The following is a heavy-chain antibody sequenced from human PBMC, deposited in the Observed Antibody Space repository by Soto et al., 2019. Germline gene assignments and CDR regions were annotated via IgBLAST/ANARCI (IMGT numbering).Heavy chain of an antibody. Sequence: QVQLVQSGPEVTKPGASVKVSCKASGYTFSSYGISWVRQARGQGLEWMGWISTYNGNPNYAQKFQGRVTMTTDTSTSTAYMELRSLRSDDTAVFYCARAPLYSTSPKTAFDIWGQGTVVTVSS. J-gene: IGHJ3*02. CDR1: GYTFSSYG. D-gene: IGHD6-6*01. CDR3: ARAPLYSTSPKTAFDI. CDR2: ISTYNGNP. V-gene: IGHV1-18*01.